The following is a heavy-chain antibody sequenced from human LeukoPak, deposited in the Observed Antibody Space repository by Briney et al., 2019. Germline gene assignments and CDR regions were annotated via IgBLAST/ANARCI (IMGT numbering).Heavy chain of an antibody. J-gene: IGHJ5*01. CDR2: ISRDGTIT. D-gene: IGHD1-14*01. V-gene: IGHV3-74*01. Sequence: PGGSLRLSCAASGVTFSGHSMHWVRQAPGKGLVWVSGISRDGTITNYADAVKGRFTISRDNAKNTLCLQMNSLRVEDTAVYSCARGWYGPDSCGQGTLVTVSS. CDR3: ARGWYGPDS. CDR1: GVTFSGHS.